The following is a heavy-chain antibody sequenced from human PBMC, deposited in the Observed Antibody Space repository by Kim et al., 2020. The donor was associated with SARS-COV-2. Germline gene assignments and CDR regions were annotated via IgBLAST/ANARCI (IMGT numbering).Heavy chain of an antibody. V-gene: IGHV4-34*01. CDR3: ARGRLRFLEWLSPGRYFD. Sequence: SETLSLTCAVYGGSFSGYYWSWIRQPPGKGLEWIGEINHSGSTNYNPSLKSRVTISVDTSKNQFSLKLSSVTAADTAVYYCARGRLRFLEWLSPGRYFD. CDR2: INHSGST. CDR1: GGSFSGYY. J-gene: IGHJ4*03. D-gene: IGHD3-3*01.